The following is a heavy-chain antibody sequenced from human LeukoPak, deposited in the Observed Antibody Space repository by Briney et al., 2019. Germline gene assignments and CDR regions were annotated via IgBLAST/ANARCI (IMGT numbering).Heavy chain of an antibody. CDR1: GGPMYSYY. CDR3: ARLRFYDSTSYSPGHYMDV. D-gene: IGHD3-22*01. CDR2: VYPGASN. V-gene: IGHV4-4*07. J-gene: IGHJ6*03. Sequence: SETLSLTCTVSGGPMYSYYWSWIRQTAGKGLEWIGRVYPGASNDYNPSLKSRVTMSVDTSKNQFALKLNAVTAADTAVYYCARLRFYDSTSYSPGHYMDVWGKGTTVTVSS.